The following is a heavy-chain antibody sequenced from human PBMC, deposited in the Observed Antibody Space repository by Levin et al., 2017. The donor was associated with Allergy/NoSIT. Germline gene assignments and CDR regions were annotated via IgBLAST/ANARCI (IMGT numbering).Heavy chain of an antibody. J-gene: IGHJ4*02. CDR1: GFTFSSYA. CDR2: ISGSGGST. V-gene: IGHV3-23*01. D-gene: IGHD3-3*01. CDR3: AKVLPDFWSGYYTNFLFDY. Sequence: GESLKISCAASGFTFSSYAMSWVRQAPGKGLEWVSAISGSGGSTYYADSVKGRFTISRDNSKNTLYLQMNSLRAEDTAVYYCAKVLPDFWSGYYTNFLFDYWGQGTLVTVSS.